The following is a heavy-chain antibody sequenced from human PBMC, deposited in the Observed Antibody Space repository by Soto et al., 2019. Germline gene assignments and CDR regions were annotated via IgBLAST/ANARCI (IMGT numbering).Heavy chain of an antibody. CDR1: GGSISSYY. Sequence: PSETLSLTCTVSGGSISSYYWSWIRQPPGKGLEWIGYIYYSESTNYNPSLKSRVTISVDTSKNQFSLKLSSVTAADTAVYYCATSYSGYDLALDYWGQGTLVTVSS. CDR3: ATSYSGYDLALDY. CDR2: IYYSEST. J-gene: IGHJ4*02. V-gene: IGHV4-59*01. D-gene: IGHD5-12*01.